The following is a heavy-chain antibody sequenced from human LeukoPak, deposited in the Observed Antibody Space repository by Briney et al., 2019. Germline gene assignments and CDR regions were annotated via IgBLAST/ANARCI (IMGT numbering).Heavy chain of an antibody. CDR2: IKQDGSEK. Sequence: GGPLRLSWAASGFTFISYWRTWVRQAPGKGREWVASIKQDGSEKYVDSVKGRFTISRDNAKNSLYLQMNSLRAEDTALYYCARAPGEGWFDPWGQGTLVTVSS. CDR3: ARAPGEGWFDP. CDR1: GFTFISYW. D-gene: IGHD4-17*01. J-gene: IGHJ5*02. V-gene: IGHV3-7*01.